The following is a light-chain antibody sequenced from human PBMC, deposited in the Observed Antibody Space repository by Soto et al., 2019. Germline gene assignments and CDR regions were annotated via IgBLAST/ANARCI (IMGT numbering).Light chain of an antibody. V-gene: IGLV4-69*01. J-gene: IGLJ2*01. CDR2: LNRDGSH. CDR3: QTWGTGIVI. Sequence: QLVLTQSPSASASLGASVKLTCTLSCGRSNYAIARHQQQPEKGPRYLMKLNRDGSHSHGDGIPNRFSGSSSVAERYLTISSLQSEDEADYYRQTWGTGIVIFGGGTKLTVL. CDR1: CGRSNYA.